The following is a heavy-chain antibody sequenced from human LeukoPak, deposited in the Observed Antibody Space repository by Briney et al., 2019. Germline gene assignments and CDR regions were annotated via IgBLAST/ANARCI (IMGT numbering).Heavy chain of an antibody. CDR2: LSGSGGAT. V-gene: IGHV3-23*01. Sequence: GGSLRLSCAASGFTFSSFALSWVRQAPGKGLEWVSTLSGSGGATYYADSVKGRFSISRDNSKNTLYLQMNSLRAEDTAVYYCAKGGSSWHSFDYWGQGTLVTVSS. CDR1: GFTFSSFA. D-gene: IGHD6-13*01. CDR3: AKGGSSWHSFDY. J-gene: IGHJ4*02.